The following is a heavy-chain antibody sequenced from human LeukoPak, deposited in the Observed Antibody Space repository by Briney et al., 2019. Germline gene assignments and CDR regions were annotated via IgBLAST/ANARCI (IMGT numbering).Heavy chain of an antibody. J-gene: IGHJ6*03. CDR1: GGSISSGSYY. D-gene: IGHD2-2*01. CDR3: ARDRKSGDIVVVPAAMGYYYYMDV. CDR2: IYTSGST. V-gene: IGHV4-61*02. Sequence: PSETLSLTCTVSGGSISSGSYYWSWIRQPAGKGLEWIGRIYTSGSTNYNPSPKSRVTISVATSKNQFSLKLSSVTAADTAVYYCARDRKSGDIVVVPAAMGYYYYMDVWGKGTTVTVSS.